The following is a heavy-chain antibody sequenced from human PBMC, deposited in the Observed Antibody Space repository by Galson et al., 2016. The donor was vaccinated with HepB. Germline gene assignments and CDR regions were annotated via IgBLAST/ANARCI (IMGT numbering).Heavy chain of an antibody. CDR2: LSYHGNDK. V-gene: IGHV3-30*15. Sequence: SLRLSCAASGFDFGGHAMHWVRQAPGRGLEWVSVLSYHGNDKFYVDSVRGRFTVSRDNSRDILYLQMSSLRPEDTAVYYCARGPGIQRWLLFDYWGQGARVTVSS. CDR3: ARGPGIQRWLLFDY. J-gene: IGHJ4*02. CDR1: GFDFGGHA. D-gene: IGHD5-18*01.